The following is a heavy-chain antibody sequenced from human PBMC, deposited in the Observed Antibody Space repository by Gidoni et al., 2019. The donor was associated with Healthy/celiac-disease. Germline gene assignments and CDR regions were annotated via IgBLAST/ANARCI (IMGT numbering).Heavy chain of an antibody. CDR2: IYPGDSDT. CDR1: GYSFTSYC. J-gene: IGHJ6*02. D-gene: IGHD3-3*01. V-gene: IGHV5-51*03. CDR3: ARLEHRENYDFWSGYYTGGYYYGMDV. Sequence: EVQLVQSGAEVKKPGESLKISCKGSGYSFTSYCNGWVRQIPGKGLEWMGIIYPGDSDTRYSPSFQGQVTISADKSISTAYLQWSSLKASDTAMYYCARLEHRENYDFWSGYYTGGYYYGMDVWSQGTTVTVSS.